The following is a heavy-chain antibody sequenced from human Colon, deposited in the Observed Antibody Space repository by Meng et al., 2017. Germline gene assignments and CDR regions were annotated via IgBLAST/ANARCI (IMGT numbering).Heavy chain of an antibody. V-gene: IGHV4-4*02. CDR3: ARVTYDDSRGYYGTDY. CDR2: IHHSETT. CDR1: VDYITSTKC. Sequence: QVQVQESGPGLVKPSEPLSLTCAVSVDYITSTKCWNWVRQPPGKRLEWIGEIHHSETTNYNPSLESRVTISIDNSKNQFSLKLDSVTAADTAVYYCARVTYDDSRGYYGTDYWGQGTLVTVSS. J-gene: IGHJ4*02. D-gene: IGHD3-22*01.